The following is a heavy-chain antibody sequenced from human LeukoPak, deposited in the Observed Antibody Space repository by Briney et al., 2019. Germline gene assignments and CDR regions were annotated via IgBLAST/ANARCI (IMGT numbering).Heavy chain of an antibody. D-gene: IGHD1-26*01. V-gene: IGHV3-21*01. CDR2: ISSSSSYI. CDR1: GFTFSSYS. Sequence: GGSLRLSCAASGFTFSSYSMNWVRQAPGKGLEWVSSISSSSSYIYYADSVKGRFTISRDNAKNSLYLQMNSLRAEDTAVYYCARVGGHYSGSYSDAFDIWGQGTMVTVSS. J-gene: IGHJ3*02. CDR3: ARVGGHYSGSYSDAFDI.